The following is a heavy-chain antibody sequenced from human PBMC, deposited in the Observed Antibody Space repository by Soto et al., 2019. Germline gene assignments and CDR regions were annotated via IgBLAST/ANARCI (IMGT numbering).Heavy chain of an antibody. V-gene: IGHV3-33*01. D-gene: IGHD2-21*02. CDR2: IWHDGSNE. CDR3: ARDDVSMVTTFLDY. J-gene: IGHJ4*02. CDR1: GFPFINYA. Sequence: PGGSLRLSCAASGFPFINYAMLWVRQAPGKGLEWVAVIWHDGSNEHYADSVKGRFRIARDNSNNTPYLQMNSLRGEDTALYYCARDDVSMVTTFLDYWGMGT.